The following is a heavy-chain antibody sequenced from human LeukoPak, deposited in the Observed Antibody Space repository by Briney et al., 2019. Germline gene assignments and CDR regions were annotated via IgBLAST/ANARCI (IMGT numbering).Heavy chain of an antibody. CDR2: IYHSGST. Sequence: SETLSLTCTVSGYSISSGYYWGWIRQPPGKGLEWIGSIYHSGSTYYNPSLKSRVTISVVTSKNQFSLKLSSVTAADTAVYYCARVVGATGPFDYWGQGTLVTVSS. CDR1: GYSISSGYY. J-gene: IGHJ4*02. CDR3: ARVVGATGPFDY. D-gene: IGHD1-26*01. V-gene: IGHV4-38-2*02.